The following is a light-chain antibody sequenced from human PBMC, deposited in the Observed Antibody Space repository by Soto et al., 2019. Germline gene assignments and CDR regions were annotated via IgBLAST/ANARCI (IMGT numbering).Light chain of an antibody. J-gene: IGLJ1*01. CDR3: ASFRSGTNLV. CDR1: RSDIGDSNF. Sequence: QSALTHPASVSGSPGQSVTISCTGPRSDIGDSNFISWYQHSPGKAPRLLIYEVTNRPSGVSKRFSGSKAGNTASLTISGLLDDDEADYFCASFRSGTNLVFGTGTKLTVL. CDR2: EVT. V-gene: IGLV2-14*01.